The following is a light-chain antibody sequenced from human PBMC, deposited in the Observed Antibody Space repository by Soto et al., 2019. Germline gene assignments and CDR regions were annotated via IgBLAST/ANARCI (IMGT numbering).Light chain of an antibody. CDR1: ERLFGF. CDR2: GVS. Sequence: DIVLTQSPATLSVSPGDTVTLSCRASERLFGFLAWYQQKPGPAPRLLMYGVSTRATGIPARFSGGGSATDFTLTISSLQSEDSAFYFCQSYNDWPFASGLGTRLEI. V-gene: IGKV3-15*01. CDR3: QSYNDWPFA. J-gene: IGKJ2*01.